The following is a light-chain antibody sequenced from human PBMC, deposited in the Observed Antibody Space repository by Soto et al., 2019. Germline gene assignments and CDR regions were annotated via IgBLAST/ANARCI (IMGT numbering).Light chain of an antibody. CDR3: QQADSFPVT. J-gene: IGKJ2*01. CDR1: HDIRTW. Sequence: DIQMTQSPSSVSASVGDRVTITCRASHDIRTWLAWFQQKPGKAPKLLIYGASSLQSGVPSRFSGSGSGTEFTLTITSLQSEDFATYFCQQADSFPVTLGQGTKLEIK. V-gene: IGKV1D-12*01. CDR2: GAS.